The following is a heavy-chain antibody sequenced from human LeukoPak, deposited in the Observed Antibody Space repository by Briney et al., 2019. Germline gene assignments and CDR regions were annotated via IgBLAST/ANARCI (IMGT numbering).Heavy chain of an antibody. D-gene: IGHD2-2*01. CDR1: GFTFSSYW. J-gene: IGHJ4*02. CDR2: IKQDGSGK. V-gene: IGHV3-7*01. CDR3: ARDFSVVVPAAIPFDY. Sequence: GGSLRLCCAASGFTFSSYWMSSVRQAPGKGLEWVANIKQDGSGKYYVDSVKCRFTISRDNAQNSLYLQMNSLRAEDTAVYYCARDFSVVVPAAIPFDYWGQGTLVTVSS.